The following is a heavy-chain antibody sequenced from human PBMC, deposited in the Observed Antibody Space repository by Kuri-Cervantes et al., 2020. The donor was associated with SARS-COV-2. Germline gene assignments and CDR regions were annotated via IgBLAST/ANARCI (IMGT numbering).Heavy chain of an antibody. J-gene: IGHJ3*02. V-gene: IGHV3-23*01. D-gene: IGHD6-25*01. CDR1: GFTFSSYA. CDR2: ISGSGGST. Sequence: GGSLRLSCAASGFTFSSYAMSWVRQAPGKGLEWVSAISGSGGSTYYADSVKGRFTISRDNAKNSLFLQMNSLRAEDTAVYYCARVFFFQRGRAAFDIWGQGTMVTVSS. CDR3: ARVFFFQRGRAAFDI.